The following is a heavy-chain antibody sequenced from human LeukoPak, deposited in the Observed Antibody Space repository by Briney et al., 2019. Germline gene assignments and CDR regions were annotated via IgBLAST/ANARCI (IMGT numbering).Heavy chain of an antibody. Sequence: GGSLRLSCAASGFTFSSYAMGWVRQAPGKGLEWVSAISGSGGSTYYADSVKGRLTISRDNSKNTLYLQMNSLRAEDTAVYYCAKGKDSGYDFAFDYWGQGTLVTVSS. CDR3: AKGKDSGYDFAFDY. V-gene: IGHV3-23*01. CDR2: ISGSGGST. CDR1: GFTFSSYA. J-gene: IGHJ4*02. D-gene: IGHD5-12*01.